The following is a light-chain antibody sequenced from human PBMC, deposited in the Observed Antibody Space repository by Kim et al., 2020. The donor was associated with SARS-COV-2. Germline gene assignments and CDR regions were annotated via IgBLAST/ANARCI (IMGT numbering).Light chain of an antibody. V-gene: IGKV1-33*01. CDR2: AAS. CDR1: QDISNY. CDR3: QQYDNLPFT. J-gene: IGKJ3*01. Sequence: DIQMTQSPSSLSASVGDRVTITCQASQDISNYLNWYQQKPGKAPKLLIYAASNLETGVPSRFSGSASATDFTFTISSLQPEDIATYYCQQYDNLPFTFGPGTKVDIK.